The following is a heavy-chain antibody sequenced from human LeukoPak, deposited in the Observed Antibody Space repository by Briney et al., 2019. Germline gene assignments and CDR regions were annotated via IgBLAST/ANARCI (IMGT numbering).Heavy chain of an antibody. Sequence: GGSLRLSCAASGFTFSSYAMSWVRQAPGKGLEWVSAISGSGGSTYYADSVKGRFTISRDNSKNTLYLQMNNLRAEDTAVYYCAKSAVDFWSGYYTGDYYGPWGQGTLVTVSS. CDR1: GFTFSSYA. D-gene: IGHD3-3*01. CDR2: ISGSGGST. CDR3: AKSAVDFWSGYYTGDYYGP. V-gene: IGHV3-23*01. J-gene: IGHJ5*02.